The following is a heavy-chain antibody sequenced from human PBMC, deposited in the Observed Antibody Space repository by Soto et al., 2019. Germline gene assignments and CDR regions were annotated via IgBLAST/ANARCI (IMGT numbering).Heavy chain of an antibody. J-gene: IGHJ4*02. D-gene: IGHD1-1*01. CDR3: ATARTALATTLFYFEF. Sequence: QVQLVESGGGVVQPGRSLRLSCAASGFSFNKYAMHWVRQAPGKGLEWLAVIRYDGNDKYYADSVRGRGAISRDNSKETLYLEMNSLRVEDSGLYYCATARTALATTLFYFEFWGQGAQVTVSS. CDR2: IRYDGNDK. V-gene: IGHV3-33*03. CDR1: GFSFNKYA.